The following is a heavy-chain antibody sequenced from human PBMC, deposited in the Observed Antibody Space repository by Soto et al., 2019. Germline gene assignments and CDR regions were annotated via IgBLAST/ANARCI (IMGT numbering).Heavy chain of an antibody. CDR2: IYYSGST. J-gene: IGHJ5*02. Sequence: SETLSLTCTVSGGSISSYYWSWIRQPPGKGLEWIGYIYYSGSTNYNPSLKSRVTISVDTSKNQFSLKLSSVTAADTAVYHCARQGCSGGSCYAYNWFDPWGQGTLVTVSS. V-gene: IGHV4-59*08. D-gene: IGHD2-15*01. CDR1: GGSISSYY. CDR3: ARQGCSGGSCYAYNWFDP.